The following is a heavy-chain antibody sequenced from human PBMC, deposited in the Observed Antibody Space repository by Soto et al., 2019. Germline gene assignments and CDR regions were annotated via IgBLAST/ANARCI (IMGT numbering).Heavy chain of an antibody. CDR3: VRIRYQLPSSVLWLDP. V-gene: IGHV4-34*01. J-gene: IGHJ5*02. CDR2: INHVGGT. CDR1: DGFLSESY. D-gene: IGHD3-16*01. Sequence: SETLSLTCAVYDGFLSESYWTWIRQPPGKGLEWIGEINHVGGTNYNPSLKSRVTMSVDTSQNQFSLRLISVTAADTAMYFCVRIRYQLPSSVLWLDPWGQGTPVTVSS.